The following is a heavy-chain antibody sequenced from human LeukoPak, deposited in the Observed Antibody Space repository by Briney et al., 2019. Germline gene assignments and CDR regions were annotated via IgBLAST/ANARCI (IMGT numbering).Heavy chain of an antibody. Sequence: ASETLSLTCVVYGGAFSGYYWSWIRQPPGKGLEWIGEINHRGSTNYNPSLKSRVSISVDTSKNQFSLKLTSVTAADTAVYYCARAPGTTFDYWGHGNMVTVSS. CDR2: INHRGST. D-gene: IGHD4-17*01. CDR3: ARAPGTTFDY. V-gene: IGHV4-34*01. J-gene: IGHJ4*01. CDR1: GGAFSGYY.